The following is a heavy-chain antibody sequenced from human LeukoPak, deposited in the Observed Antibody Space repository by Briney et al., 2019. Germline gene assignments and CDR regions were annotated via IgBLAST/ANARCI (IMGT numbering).Heavy chain of an antibody. V-gene: IGHV1-2*02. D-gene: IGHD1-26*01. CDR2: IYPNIGGT. Sequence: VASVKVSCKASGDTLTGYYMYWGRDALGQGRERRGWIYPNIGGTNYAQKFQGRVTITADTSISTAYMELSRLRSDDTAVNYCARDRAWELHNFDYWGQGTLVPVSS. J-gene: IGHJ4*02. CDR3: ARDRAWELHNFDY. CDR1: GDTLTGYY.